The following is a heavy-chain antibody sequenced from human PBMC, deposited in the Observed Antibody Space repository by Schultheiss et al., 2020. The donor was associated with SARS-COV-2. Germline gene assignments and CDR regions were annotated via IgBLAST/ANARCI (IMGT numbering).Heavy chain of an antibody. Sequence: GGSLRLSCAASGFTFSSYWMHWVRQAPGKGLLWVSRINSDGSSTRYADSVKGRFAISRDNAKNTLYLQMNSLRAEDTAVYYCVRDRGTAIPPGDYWGQGTLVTVSS. V-gene: IGHV3-74*01. CDR2: INSDGSST. D-gene: IGHD5-18*01. CDR3: VRDRGTAIPPGDY. CDR1: GFTFSSYW. J-gene: IGHJ4*02.